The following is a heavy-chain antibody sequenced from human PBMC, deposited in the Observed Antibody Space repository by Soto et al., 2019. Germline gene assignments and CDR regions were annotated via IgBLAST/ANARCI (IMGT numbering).Heavy chain of an antibody. CDR2: INTGNGNT. V-gene: IGHV1-3*04. D-gene: IGHD2-2*01. CDR1: GYTFSSYA. CDR3: ARDKGYCSSTTCYNALFDY. Sequence: QVQFVQSGAEVKKPGASVKVSCKASGYTFSSYAMHWVRQAPGQRPEWMGWINTGNGNTKYSQKFQGRVIITSDTSASTAYMELSSLRSEDTAVYYCARDKGYCSSTTCYNALFDYCGQGTLVTVSS. J-gene: IGHJ4*02.